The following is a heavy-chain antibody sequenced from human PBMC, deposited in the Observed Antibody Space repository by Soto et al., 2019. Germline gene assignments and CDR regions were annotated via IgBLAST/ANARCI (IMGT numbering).Heavy chain of an antibody. CDR2: ISAYNGNT. CDR3: ARGKRITIFGVVISDYFDY. D-gene: IGHD3-3*01. CDR1: GYTFTSYG. Sequence: QVQLVQSGAEVKKPGASVKVSCKASGYTFTSYGISWVRQAPGQGLEWMGWISAYNGNTNYAQKLQGRVTMTTDTSTSTAYMELRSLRSDDTAVYYCARGKRITIFGVVISDYFDYWGQGTLVTVSS. V-gene: IGHV1-18*04. J-gene: IGHJ4*02.